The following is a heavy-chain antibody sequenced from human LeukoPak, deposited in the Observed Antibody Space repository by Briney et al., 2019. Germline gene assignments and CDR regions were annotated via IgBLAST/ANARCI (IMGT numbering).Heavy chain of an antibody. J-gene: IGHJ4*02. Sequence: GGSLRLSCAASGFTFSYYEMIWVRQTPGKGLEWVSYITGGSTAKNYADSVKGRFTISRDNAKNSLYLQMNSLRAEDTAIYYCARDGDIAVATAPYYFDYWGQGILVTVSS. CDR3: ARDGDIAVATAPYYFDY. D-gene: IGHD6-19*01. V-gene: IGHV3-48*03. CDR2: ITGGSTAK. CDR1: GFTFSYYE.